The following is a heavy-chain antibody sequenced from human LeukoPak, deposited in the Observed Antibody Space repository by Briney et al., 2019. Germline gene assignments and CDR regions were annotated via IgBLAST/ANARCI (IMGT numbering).Heavy chain of an antibody. J-gene: IGHJ5*02. CDR3: ARGAAARAMMRGGWFDP. D-gene: IGHD6-6*01. CDR2: INPNSGGT. CDR1: GYTFTGYY. Sequence: ASVKVSCKASGYTFTGYYMHWVRQAPGQGLEWMGWINPNSGGTNYAQKFQGRVTMTRDTSISTAYMELSRLRSDDTAVYYCARGAAARAMMRGGWFDPWGQGTLVTVSS. V-gene: IGHV1-2*02.